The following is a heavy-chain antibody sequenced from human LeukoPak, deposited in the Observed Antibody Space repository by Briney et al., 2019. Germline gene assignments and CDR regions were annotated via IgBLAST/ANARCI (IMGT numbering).Heavy chain of an antibody. D-gene: IGHD3-16*01. CDR1: GFTFSSYT. J-gene: IGHJ4*02. CDR2: ISSNGGST. CDR3: AKEPGEGGSAFDY. Sequence: GGSLRLSCAASGFTFSSYTMHWVRQAPGEGLEYVSAISSNGGSTYYTNSVKGRFTISRDNSKKTVYLQMSSLTIEDSAVYYCAKEPGEGGSAFDYWGQGTLVTVYS. V-gene: IGHV3-64*01.